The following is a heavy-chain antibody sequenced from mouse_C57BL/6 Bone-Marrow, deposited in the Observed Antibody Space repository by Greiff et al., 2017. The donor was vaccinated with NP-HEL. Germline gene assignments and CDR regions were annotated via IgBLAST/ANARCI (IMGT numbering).Heavy chain of an antibody. J-gene: IGHJ2*01. Sequence: QVQLQQPGAELVKPGASVKLSCKASGYTFTSYWMHWVKQRPGQGLEWIGMIHPNSGSTNYNEKFKGKATLTVATSSSTAYMQLSSLTSEDSAVYYCARRGCDFDYWGQGTTLTVSA. V-gene: IGHV1-64*01. CDR2: IHPNSGST. D-gene: IGHD3-3*01. CDR3: ARRGCDFDY. CDR1: GYTFTSYW.